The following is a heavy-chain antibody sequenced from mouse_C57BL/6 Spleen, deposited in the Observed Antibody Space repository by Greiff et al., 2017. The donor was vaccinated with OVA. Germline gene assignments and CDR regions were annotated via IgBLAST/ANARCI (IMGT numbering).Heavy chain of an antibody. CDR2: INPYNGGT. Sequence: EVQLQQSGPVLVKPGASVKMSCKASGYTFTDYYMNWVKQSHGKSLEWIGVINPYNGGTSYNQKFKGKATLTVDKSSSTAYMELNSLTSEDSAVYYCARYHGSSYLYYAMDYWGQGTSVTVSS. J-gene: IGHJ4*01. V-gene: IGHV1-19*01. CDR1: GYTFTDYY. CDR3: ARYHGSSYLYYAMDY. D-gene: IGHD1-1*01.